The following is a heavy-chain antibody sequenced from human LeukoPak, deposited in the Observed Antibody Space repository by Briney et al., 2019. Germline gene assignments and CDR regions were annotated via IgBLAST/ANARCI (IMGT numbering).Heavy chain of an antibody. Sequence: GRSLRLSCAASGFTFSSYGMHWVRQAPGKGLEWVAVIWYDGSNKYYADSVKGRFTISRDNSKNTLYLQMNSLRAEDTAVYYCARDPYYDSSGYEYYFDYWGQGTLVTVCS. V-gene: IGHV3-33*01. J-gene: IGHJ4*02. CDR1: GFTFSSYG. D-gene: IGHD3-22*01. CDR2: IWYDGSNK. CDR3: ARDPYYDSSGYEYYFDY.